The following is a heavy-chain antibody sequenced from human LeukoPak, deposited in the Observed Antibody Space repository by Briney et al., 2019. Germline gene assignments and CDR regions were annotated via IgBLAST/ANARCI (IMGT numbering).Heavy chain of an antibody. Sequence: SETLSLTCAVYGGSFSGYYWSWIRQPPGKGLEWIGEINHSGSTNYNPSLKRRVTISVDTSKNQFSLKLSSVTAADTAVYYCAIIAAAGTIFDYWGQGTLVTVSS. D-gene: IGHD6-13*01. CDR3: AIIAAAGTIFDY. CDR1: GGSFSGYY. CDR2: INHSGST. J-gene: IGHJ4*02. V-gene: IGHV4-34*01.